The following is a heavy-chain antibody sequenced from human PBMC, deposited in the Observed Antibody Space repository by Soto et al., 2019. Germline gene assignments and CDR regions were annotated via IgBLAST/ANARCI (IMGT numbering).Heavy chain of an antibody. CDR2: INSDGNST. J-gene: IGHJ4*02. V-gene: IGHV3-74*01. CDR3: ARGMDPYYYDSSGYFTGY. D-gene: IGHD3-22*01. CDR1: GSTFSSYW. Sequence: PGGSLRLSCAASGSTFSSYWMHWVRQAPGKGLVWVSRINSDGNSTTYADSVKGRFTISRDNAKNTLYMQMNSLRTEDTAVYYSARGMDPYYYDSSGYFTGYWGLGTLVTVSS.